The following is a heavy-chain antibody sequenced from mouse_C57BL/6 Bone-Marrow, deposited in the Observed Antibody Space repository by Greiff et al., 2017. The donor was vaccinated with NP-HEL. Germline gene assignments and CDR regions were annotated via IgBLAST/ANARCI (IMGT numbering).Heavy chain of an antibody. CDR2: IYPGGGYT. CDR1: GYTFTNYW. D-gene: IGHD1-1*01. CDR3: ARRAYGGYAMDY. Sequence: VKLQESGAELVRPGTSVKMSCKASGYTFTNYWIGWAKQRPGHGLEWIGDIYPGGGYTNYNEKFKGKATLTADKSSSTAYMQFSSLTSEDSAIYYCARRAYGGYAMDYWGQGTSVTVSS. J-gene: IGHJ4*01. V-gene: IGHV1-63*01.